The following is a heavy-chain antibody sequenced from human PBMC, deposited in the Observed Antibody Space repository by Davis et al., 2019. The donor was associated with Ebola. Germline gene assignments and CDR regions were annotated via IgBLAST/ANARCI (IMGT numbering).Heavy chain of an antibody. CDR2: INSDGSST. J-gene: IGHJ5*02. V-gene: IGHV3-74*01. Sequence: HTGGSLRLSCAASGFTFSSYWMHWVRQAPGKGLVWVSRINSDGSSTSYADSVKGRFTISRDNAKNTLYLQMNSLRAEDTAVYYCARVKIGYSLGWFDPWGQGTLVTVSA. CDR1: GFTFSSYW. CDR3: ARVKIGYSLGWFDP. D-gene: IGHD5-18*01.